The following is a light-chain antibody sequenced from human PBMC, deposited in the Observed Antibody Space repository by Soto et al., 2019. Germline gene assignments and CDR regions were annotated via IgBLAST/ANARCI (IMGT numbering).Light chain of an antibody. Sequence: QSVLTQPPSASGTPGQRVTSSCSGSSSNVGGKNVNWYQQLPGTAPKLLIFSNNQRPSGVPDRFSGSKSGTSASLAISGLQSEDEADDYCAAWDDSLNGPVFGGGTKLTVL. CDR3: AAWDDSLNGPV. CDR2: SNN. V-gene: IGLV1-44*01. CDR1: SSNVGGKN. J-gene: IGLJ3*02.